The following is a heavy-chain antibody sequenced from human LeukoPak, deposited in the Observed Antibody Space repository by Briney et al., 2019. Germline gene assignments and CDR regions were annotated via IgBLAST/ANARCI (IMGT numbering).Heavy chain of an antibody. CDR3: ARDLWDYGGN. CDR2: IYYSGRT. D-gene: IGHD4-23*01. V-gene: IGHV4-59*01. Sequence: SETLSLTCTVSGGSISSYYWSWIRQPPGKGLEWIGYIYYSGRTNYNPSLKSRVSISVDTSKNQFSLKVTSVTAADTAVYYCARDLWDYGGNWGQGTLVTVSS. CDR1: GGSISSYY. J-gene: IGHJ4*02.